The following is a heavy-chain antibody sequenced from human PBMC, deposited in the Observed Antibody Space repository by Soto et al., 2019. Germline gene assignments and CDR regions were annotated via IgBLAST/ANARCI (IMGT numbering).Heavy chain of an antibody. CDR1: GFTFSSYG. J-gene: IGHJ3*02. CDR2: ISGSGGST. Sequence: GGSLRLSCAASGFTFSSYGMHWVRQAPGKGLEWVSAISGSGGSTYYADSVKGRFTISRDNSKNTLYLQMNSLRAEDTAVYYCAKDPLEVVVVAAPGGAFDIWGQGTMVTVSS. D-gene: IGHD2-15*01. V-gene: IGHV3-23*01. CDR3: AKDPLEVVVVAAPGGAFDI.